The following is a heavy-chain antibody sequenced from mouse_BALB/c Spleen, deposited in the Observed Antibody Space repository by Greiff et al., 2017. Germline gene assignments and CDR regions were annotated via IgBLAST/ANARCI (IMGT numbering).Heavy chain of an antibody. Sequence: QVQLQQSGAELMKPGASVKISCKATGYTFSSYWIEWVKQRPGHGLEWIGEILPGSGSTNYNEKFKGKATFTADTSSNTAYMQLSSLTSEDSAVYYCARWGTTATFDYWGQGTTLTVSS. V-gene: IGHV1-9*01. CDR2: ILPGSGST. D-gene: IGHD1-2*01. J-gene: IGHJ2*01. CDR1: GYTFSSYW. CDR3: ARWGTTATFDY.